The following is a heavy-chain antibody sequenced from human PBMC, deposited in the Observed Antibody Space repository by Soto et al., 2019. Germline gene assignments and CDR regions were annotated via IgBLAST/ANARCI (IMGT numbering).Heavy chain of an antibody. CDR3: ARDDGLSSTNVKAFDI. D-gene: IGHD2-2*01. V-gene: IGHV3-21*01. CDR2: ISTTSTYT. CDR1: GFTFNNYA. J-gene: IGHJ3*02. Sequence: PGGSLRLSCAASGFTFNNYAMSWVRQAPGKGLEWVSSISTTSTYTHYADSLKGRFTISRDNAKKLLYLQMDSLRAEDTAVYYCARDDGLSSTNVKAFDIWGQGTKVTVSS.